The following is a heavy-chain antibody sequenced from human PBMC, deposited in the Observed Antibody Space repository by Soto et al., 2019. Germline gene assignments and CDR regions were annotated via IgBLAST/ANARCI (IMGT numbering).Heavy chain of an antibody. CDR1: GYICSDYG. V-gene: IGHV1-18*04. J-gene: IGHJ4*02. CDR2: ISGYSGNA. D-gene: IGHD4-17*01. CDR3: AKRTSGTTWGESDY. Sequence: QVQVMQSGAEVKKPGDSVKVSCKTSGYICSDYGINWVRQAPGQGLEWMGWISGYSGNANLAQKFQGRVTMTTDKSTRTAYMEFRWLRSDDTAVYYCAKRTSGTTWGESDYWGQGTLVTVSS.